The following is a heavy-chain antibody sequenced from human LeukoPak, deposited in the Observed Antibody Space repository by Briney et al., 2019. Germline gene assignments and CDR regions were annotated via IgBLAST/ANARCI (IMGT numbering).Heavy chain of an antibody. J-gene: IGHJ4*02. CDR3: ARGDFDY. Sequence: GRSLRLSCAASEFTFDDYAMHWVRQAPGKGLEWVSIAFSDGRTFYADSVKGRFTISRDSSKNTVFLQMNSLRAEDTAVYYCARGDFDYWGQGTLVTVSS. CDR2: AFSDGRT. V-gene: IGHV3-53*01. CDR1: EFTFDDYA.